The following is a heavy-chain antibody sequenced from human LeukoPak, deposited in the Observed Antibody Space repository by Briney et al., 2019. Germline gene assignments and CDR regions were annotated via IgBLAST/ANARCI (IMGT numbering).Heavy chain of an antibody. CDR1: GYTFTSYG. D-gene: IGHD3-22*01. CDR3: ARDRSPRQYYGTSDYHGAAAY. CDR2: ISGYNGHT. V-gene: IGHV1-18*01. J-gene: IGHJ4*02. Sequence: ASVKVSCKASGYTFTSYGISWVRQAPGQGLEWMGWISGYNGHTKYAQKLQDRVIMTTDTSTSTAYMELRSLRSDDTAVYHCARDRSPRQYYGTSDYHGAAAYWGQGALVTVSS.